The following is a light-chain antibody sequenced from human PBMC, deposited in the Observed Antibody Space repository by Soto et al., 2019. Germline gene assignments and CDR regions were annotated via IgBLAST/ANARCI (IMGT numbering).Light chain of an antibody. CDR1: QRISTSY. CDR3: QQYGSSPQT. CDR2: GAS. V-gene: IGKV3-20*01. J-gene: IGKJ1*01. Sequence: EIELTQSPGSLSLSPGERATLSCRTSQRISTSYLAWYQQKPGQAPRLLIQGASSRATGIPDRFSGSGSGTDFTLTISRLEPEDFAVYYCQQYGSSPQTFGQGTKVDIK.